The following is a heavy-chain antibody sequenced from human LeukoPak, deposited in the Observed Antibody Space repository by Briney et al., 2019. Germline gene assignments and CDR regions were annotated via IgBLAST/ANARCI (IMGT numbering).Heavy chain of an antibody. J-gene: IGHJ4*02. CDR2: IASGFQT. CDR1: GFTLGSHD. V-gene: IGHV3-13*01. D-gene: IGHD5-18*01. Sequence: PGGSLRLSCTASGFTLGSHDMHWVRQTTGEGLQWVAAIASGFQTFYAGSVKGRFTVSREGAKKSLYLQMNSLRAGDTAVYYCVREARGYHYTYFDYWGQGTLVTVSS. CDR3: VREARGYHYTYFDY.